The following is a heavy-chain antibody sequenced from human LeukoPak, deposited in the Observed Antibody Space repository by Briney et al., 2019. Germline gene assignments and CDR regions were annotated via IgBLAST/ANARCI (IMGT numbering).Heavy chain of an antibody. CDR1: GGSIRGYY. CDR3: ARLEHDYGDPGDAFDV. CDR2: IYASGSA. J-gene: IGHJ3*01. V-gene: IGHV4-4*07. D-gene: IGHD4-17*01. Sequence: PSATLSLTCTVTGGSIRGYYWTWIGQPAGQGLEWIGRIYASGSANFIPSLESRVTMSLYTSRNHFSLKLSSVTAADTAVYYCARLEHDYGDPGDAFDVWGQGTLVTVSS.